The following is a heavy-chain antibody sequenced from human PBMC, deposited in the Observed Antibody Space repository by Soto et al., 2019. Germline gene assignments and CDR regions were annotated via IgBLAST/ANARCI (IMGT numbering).Heavy chain of an antibody. V-gene: IGHV1-69*01. Sequence: QVQLMQSGAEVKKPGSSVKVSCKASGGTFSSYAISWVRQAPGQGLEWMGGIIPIFGTANYAQKFQGRVTITADESTSTAYMELSSLRSEDTAVYYCARDGFYYDFWSGYYRGWFDPWGQGTLVTVSS. CDR1: GGTFSSYA. CDR3: ARDGFYYDFWSGYYRGWFDP. J-gene: IGHJ5*02. CDR2: IIPIFGTA. D-gene: IGHD3-3*01.